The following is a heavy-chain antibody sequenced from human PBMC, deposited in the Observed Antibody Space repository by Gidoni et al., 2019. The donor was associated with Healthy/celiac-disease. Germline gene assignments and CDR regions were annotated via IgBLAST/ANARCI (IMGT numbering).Heavy chain of an antibody. J-gene: IGHJ6*02. CDR3: ARDLINYYDSSGYYYGYYYGMDV. V-gene: IGHV3-74*01. D-gene: IGHD3-22*01. CDR1: GFTFSSYG. Sequence: VQLVESGGGLVQPGESLRLSCAAPGFTFSSYGMHLVRQAPGKGRVWVSRINSDGSSTSYADSVKGRFTISRDNAKNTLYLQMNSLRAEDTAVYYCARDLINYYDSSGYYYGYYYGMDVWGQGTTVTVSS. CDR2: INSDGSST.